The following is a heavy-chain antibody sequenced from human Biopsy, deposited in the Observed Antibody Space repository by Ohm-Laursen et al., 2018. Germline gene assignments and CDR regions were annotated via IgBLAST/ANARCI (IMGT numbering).Heavy chain of an antibody. CDR3: ATAAYAPPYFDL. D-gene: IGHD4-17*01. CDR2: IKQDGSEK. J-gene: IGHJ4*02. CDR1: GFILNNYG. V-gene: IGHV3-7*01. Sequence: SLRLSCAASGFILNNYGLSWVRQAPGKGLEWVANIKQDGSEKNYVASVKGRFTISRDNAKDSLFLQMNSLRVEDTAVYFCATAAYAPPYFDLWGRGTVVTVSS.